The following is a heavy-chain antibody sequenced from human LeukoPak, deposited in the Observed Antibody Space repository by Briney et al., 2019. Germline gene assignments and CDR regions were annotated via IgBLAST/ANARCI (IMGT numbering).Heavy chain of an antibody. CDR1: GYTFTSYY. Sequence: ASVKVSCKASGYTFTSYYMHWVRQAPGQGLEWMGIINPSGGSTSYAQKFQGRVTMTRDTSTSTVYMELSSLRSEDTAVYYCARVERHDSLYNGMDVWGQGTTVTVSS. D-gene: IGHD1-1*01. CDR2: INPSGGST. V-gene: IGHV1-46*01. CDR3: ARVERHDSLYNGMDV. J-gene: IGHJ6*02.